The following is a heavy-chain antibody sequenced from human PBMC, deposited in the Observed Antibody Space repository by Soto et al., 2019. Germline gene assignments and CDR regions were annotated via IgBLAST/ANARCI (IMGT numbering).Heavy chain of an antibody. J-gene: IGHJ6*02. D-gene: IGHD4-4*01. V-gene: IGHV3-30*19. CDR3: ARDFSPPTTVTTDYGMDV. Sequence: GGSLRLSCAASGFTFSSYGMHWVCQAPGKGLEWVAVISYDGSNKYYADSVKGRFTISRDNSKNTLYLQMNSLRAEDTAVYYCARDFSPPTTVTTDYGMDVWGQGTTVTVSS. CDR1: GFTFSSYG. CDR2: ISYDGSNK.